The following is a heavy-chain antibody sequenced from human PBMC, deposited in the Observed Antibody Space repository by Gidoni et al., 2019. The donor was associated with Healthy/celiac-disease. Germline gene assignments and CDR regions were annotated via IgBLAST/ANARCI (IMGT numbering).Heavy chain of an antibody. V-gene: IGHV3-23*01. J-gene: IGHJ3*02. Sequence: EVQLLESGGGLVQPGGSLRLSCAASGFTFSSYAMSWVRQAPGKGLEWVSAISGSGGSTYYADSVKGRFTISRDNSKNTLYLQMNSLRAEDTAVYYCAKEPYVGATTLSAFDIWGQGTMVTVSS. D-gene: IGHD1-26*01. CDR3: AKEPYVGATTLSAFDI. CDR2: ISGSGGST. CDR1: GFTFSSYA.